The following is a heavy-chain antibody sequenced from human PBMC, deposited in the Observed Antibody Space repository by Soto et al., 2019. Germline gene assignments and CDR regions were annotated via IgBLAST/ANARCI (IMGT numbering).Heavy chain of an antibody. Sequence: ASVKVSCKAPADTFTSYYIHWVRQAPGQGLEWMGWISAFNGNTETAQGLQDRVTMTTDSSTTTAHMGLTNLTTDDTAIYYCARSYYLADAFDVWGQGTMVTVSS. CDR1: ADTFTSYY. J-gene: IGHJ3*01. CDR2: ISAFNGNT. CDR3: ARSYYLADAFDV. V-gene: IGHV1-18*04. D-gene: IGHD3-16*01.